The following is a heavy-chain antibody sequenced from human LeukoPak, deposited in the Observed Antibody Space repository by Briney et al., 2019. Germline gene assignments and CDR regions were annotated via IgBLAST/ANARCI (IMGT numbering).Heavy chain of an antibody. V-gene: IGHV3-7*01. CDR3: ARERAEDIVVVPAAIHPEIVATIDDFDY. J-gene: IGHJ4*02. D-gene: IGHD2-2*02. Sequence: GGSLRLSCAASGFTFSSYWMSWVRQAPGKGLEWVANIKQDGSEKYYVDSVKGRFTTSRDNAKNSLYQQMNSLRAEDTAVYYCARERAEDIVVVPAAIHPEIVATIDDFDYWGQGTLVTVSS. CDR1: GFTFSSYW. CDR2: IKQDGSEK.